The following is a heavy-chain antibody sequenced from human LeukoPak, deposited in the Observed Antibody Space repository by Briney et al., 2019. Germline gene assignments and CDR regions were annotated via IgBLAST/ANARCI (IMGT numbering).Heavy chain of an antibody. V-gene: IGHV4-59*08. D-gene: IGHD3-22*01. CDR3: ARSLYYYGSGGRLHYFDY. J-gene: IGHJ4*02. Sequence: PSETLSLTCTVSGGSISSYYWSWIRQPPGKGLEWIGTIYYSGNTNYNPSLKSRVSLSVDTSKRQFSLELTSVTAADTALYYCARSLYYYGSGGRLHYFDYWGQGTLVTVTS. CDR1: GGSISSYY. CDR2: IYYSGNT.